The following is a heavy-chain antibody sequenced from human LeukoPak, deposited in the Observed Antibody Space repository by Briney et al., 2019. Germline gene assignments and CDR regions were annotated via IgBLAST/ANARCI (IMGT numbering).Heavy chain of an antibody. J-gene: IGHJ4*02. CDR1: GYTFSGSY. CDR3: ALTNWNARDMVDH. V-gene: IGHV1-2*02. CDR2: VGLKSGDT. D-gene: IGHD1-1*01. Sequence: GASVKVSCKASGYTFSGSYIHWVRQAPGQGLEWMGWVGLKSGDTGYGQNFQGRVTMTRDTSITTAYMELSSLRSDDTAVYFCALTNWNARDMVDHWGQGTLVTISS.